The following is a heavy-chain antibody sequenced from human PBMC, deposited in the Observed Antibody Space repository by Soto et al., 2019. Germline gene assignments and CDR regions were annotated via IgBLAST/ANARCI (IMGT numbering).Heavy chain of an antibody. V-gene: IGHV3-21*01. D-gene: IGHD4-17*01. J-gene: IGHJ6*02. CDR3: ARDPDYGDPGDYYYYGMDV. CDR1: GFTFSSYS. Sequence: VQLVESGGGLVKPGGSLRLSCAASGFTFSSYSMNWVRQAPGKGLEWVSSISSSSSYIYYADSVKGRFTISRDNAKNSLYLQMNSLRAEDTAVYYCARDPDYGDPGDYYYYGMDVWGQGTTVTVSS. CDR2: ISSSSSYI.